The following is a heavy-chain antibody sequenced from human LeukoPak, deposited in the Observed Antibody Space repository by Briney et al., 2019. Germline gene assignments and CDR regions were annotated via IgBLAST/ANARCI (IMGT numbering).Heavy chain of an antibody. Sequence: SETLSLTCAVYGGSFSGYYWSWIRQPPGKGLEWIGEINHSGSTNYNPSLKSRVTISVDTSKNQFSLKLSSVTAADTAVYYCARGGGSTNWFDPWGQGTLVTVSS. CDR2: INHSGST. D-gene: IGHD3-10*01. CDR1: GGSFSGYY. J-gene: IGHJ5*02. CDR3: ARGGGSTNWFDP. V-gene: IGHV4-34*01.